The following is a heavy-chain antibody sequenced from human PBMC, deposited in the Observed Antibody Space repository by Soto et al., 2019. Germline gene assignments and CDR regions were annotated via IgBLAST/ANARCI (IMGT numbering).Heavy chain of an antibody. CDR3: ARAIGPMLFDV. CDR2: TYYRSKWYN. D-gene: IGHD2-8*01. V-gene: IGHV6-1*01. CDR1: GDGVSSNSPA. Sequence: LSLTFDISGDGVSSNSPAWNWIRQSPSRGLEWLGRTYYRSKWYNDYAVVVKSRLTITPDTSKNQFSLQLNSVTPEDTAVYYCARAIGPMLFDVWGQGTMVTVSS. J-gene: IGHJ3*01.